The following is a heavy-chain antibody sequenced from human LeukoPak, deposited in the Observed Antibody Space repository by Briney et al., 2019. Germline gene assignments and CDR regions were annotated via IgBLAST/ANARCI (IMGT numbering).Heavy chain of an antibody. V-gene: IGHV3-23*01. D-gene: IGHD6-13*01. CDR1: GFTFSSYA. Sequence: GGSLRLSCAASGFTFSSYAMSWVRQAPGKGQEWVSAISGSGGSTYYADSVKGRFTISRDNSKNTLYLQMNSLRAEDTAVYYCAKDRRRGSSSWYPNSYFDYWGQGTLVTVSS. CDR3: AKDRRRGSSSWYPNSYFDY. J-gene: IGHJ4*02. CDR2: ISGSGGST.